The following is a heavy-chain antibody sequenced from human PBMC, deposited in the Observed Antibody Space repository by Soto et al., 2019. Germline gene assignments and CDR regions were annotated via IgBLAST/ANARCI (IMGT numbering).Heavy chain of an antibody. CDR2: IYYSGST. J-gene: IGHJ6*03. CDR1: GGSISSSSYY. V-gene: IGHV4-39*01. D-gene: IGHD6-13*01. CDR3: ASRIAATGYYYYMDV. Sequence: SETLSLTCTVSGGSISSSSYYWGWIRQPPGKGLEWIGSIYYSGSTYYNPSLKSRVTISVDTSKNQFSLKLSSVTAADTAVYYCASRIAATGYYYYMDVWGKGTTVTVSS.